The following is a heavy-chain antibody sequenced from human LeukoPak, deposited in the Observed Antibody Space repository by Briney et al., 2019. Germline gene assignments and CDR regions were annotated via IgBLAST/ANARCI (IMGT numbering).Heavy chain of an antibody. Sequence: AGGSLRLSCAASGFTFDDYTMHWVCQAPGKSLEWVSLITSNGGTTYYADSVKGRFAISRDNSKNSLYLQMNSLRTEDTALYYCAKDTQGTFDYWGQGTLVTVSS. CDR1: GFTFDDYT. CDR3: AKDTQGTFDY. V-gene: IGHV3-43*01. D-gene: IGHD1/OR15-1a*01. J-gene: IGHJ4*02. CDR2: ITSNGGTT.